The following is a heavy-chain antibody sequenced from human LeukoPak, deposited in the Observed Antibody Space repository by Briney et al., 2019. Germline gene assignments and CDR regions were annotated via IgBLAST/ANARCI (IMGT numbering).Heavy chain of an antibody. CDR1: GGTFSSYA. D-gene: IGHD6-19*01. J-gene: IGHJ6*02. V-gene: IGHV1-69*13. Sequence: SVKVSCKASGGTFSSYAISWVRQAPGQGLEWMGGIIPIFGTANYAQKFQGRVTITADESTSTAYMELSSLRSEDTAVYYCARGRYCSGWLNYYYYGMDVWGQGTTVTVSS. CDR2: IIPIFGTA. CDR3: ARGRYCSGWLNYYYYGMDV.